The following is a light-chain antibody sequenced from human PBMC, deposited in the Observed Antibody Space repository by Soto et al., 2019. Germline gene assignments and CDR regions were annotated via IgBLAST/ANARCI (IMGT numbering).Light chain of an antibody. CDR3: SSYTSSSTLV. J-gene: IGLJ3*02. CDR2: EVS. Sequence: QSALTQPASVSGSPGQSIAISCTGTSSDVGGYNYVSWYQQHPGKAPKLMIYEVSSRPSGVSDRFSGSKSGTTASLTISGLRAEDEADYYCSSYTSSSTLVFGGGTQLTVL. V-gene: IGLV2-14*01. CDR1: SSDVGGYNY.